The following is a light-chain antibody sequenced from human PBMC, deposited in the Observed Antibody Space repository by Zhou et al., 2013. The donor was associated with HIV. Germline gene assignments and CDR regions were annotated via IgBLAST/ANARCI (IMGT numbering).Light chain of an antibody. Sequence: QSALTQPASVSGSPGQSITISCTGTISDVGGYNYVSWYQQHPGKAPKLMIYDVSSRPSGVSNRFSGSKSGNTASLTISGLQAEDESDYYCGSYAGSSIWIFGGGTKVTLL. V-gene: IGLV2-14*01. CDR3: GSYAGSSIWI. J-gene: IGLJ2*01. CDR2: DVS. CDR1: ISDVGGYNY.